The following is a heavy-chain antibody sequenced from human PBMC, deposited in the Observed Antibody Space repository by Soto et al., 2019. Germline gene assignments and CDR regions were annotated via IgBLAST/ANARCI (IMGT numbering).Heavy chain of an antibody. D-gene: IGHD2-15*01. V-gene: IGHV4-34*01. J-gene: IGHJ5*02. Sequence: PSETLSLTCAVYGGSFIGYYWSWIRQPPGKGLEWIGEINHSGSTNYNPSLKSRVTISVDTSKNQFSLKLSSVTAADTAVYYCARGDRYCSGGSCYSPLNWFDPWGQGTLVTVSS. CDR1: GGSFIGYY. CDR2: INHSGST. CDR3: ARGDRYCSGGSCYSPLNWFDP.